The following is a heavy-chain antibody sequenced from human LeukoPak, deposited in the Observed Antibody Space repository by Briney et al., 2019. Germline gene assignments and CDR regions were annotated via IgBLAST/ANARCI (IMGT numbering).Heavy chain of an antibody. D-gene: IGHD1-1*01. Sequence: PGGSLRLSCAASGFTFSSYRMNWVRQAPGKGLEWVSSISSSSSYIYYADSVKGRFTISRDNAKNSLYLQMNSLRAEDTAVYYCARPGTETGPFDYWGQGTLVTVSS. CDR2: ISSSSSYI. CDR1: GFTFSSYR. J-gene: IGHJ4*02. CDR3: ARPGTETGPFDY. V-gene: IGHV3-21*01.